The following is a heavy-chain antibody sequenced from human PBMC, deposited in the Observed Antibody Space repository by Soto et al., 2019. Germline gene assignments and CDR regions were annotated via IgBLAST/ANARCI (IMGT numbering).Heavy chain of an antibody. Sequence: TSETLSLTCTVSGGSISSSSYYWGWIRQPPGKGLEWIGSIYYSGSTYYNPSLKSRVTISVDTSKNQFSLKLSSVTAADTAVYYCARSEIVVVDNWFDPWGQGTLVTVSS. CDR3: ARSEIVVVDNWFDP. V-gene: IGHV4-39*01. CDR2: IYYSGST. CDR1: GGSISSSSYY. J-gene: IGHJ5*02. D-gene: IGHD3-22*01.